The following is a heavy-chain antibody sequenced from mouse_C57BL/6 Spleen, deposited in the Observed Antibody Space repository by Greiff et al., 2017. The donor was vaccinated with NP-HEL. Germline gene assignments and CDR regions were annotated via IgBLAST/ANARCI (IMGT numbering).Heavy chain of an antibody. CDR2: IDPSDSYT. Sequence: VQLQQPGAELVMPGASVKLSCKASGYTFTSYWMHWVKQRPGQGLEWIGEIDPSDSYTNYNQKFKGKSTLTVDKSSSTAYMQLSSLTSEDSAVYYCARHYGSSYDYYAMDYWGQGTSVTVSS. D-gene: IGHD1-1*01. J-gene: IGHJ4*01. V-gene: IGHV1-69*01. CDR1: GYTFTSYW. CDR3: ARHYGSSYDYYAMDY.